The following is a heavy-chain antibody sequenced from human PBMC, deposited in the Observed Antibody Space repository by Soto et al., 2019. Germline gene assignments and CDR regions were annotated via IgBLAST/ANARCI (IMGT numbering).Heavy chain of an antibody. CDR1: GFTFRSSG. D-gene: IGHD1-1*01. CDR3: AKDSLLYGTFFDY. V-gene: IGHV3-30*18. Sequence: QVQLAESGGGVVQPGRSLRLSCAASGFTFRSSGMHWVRQAPGKGLEWVAFISYDGSKTYYADSVKGRFTISRDNSKNTLYLQMNSLRADDTAVYYCAKDSLLYGTFFDYWGQGTLVTLSS. J-gene: IGHJ4*02. CDR2: ISYDGSKT.